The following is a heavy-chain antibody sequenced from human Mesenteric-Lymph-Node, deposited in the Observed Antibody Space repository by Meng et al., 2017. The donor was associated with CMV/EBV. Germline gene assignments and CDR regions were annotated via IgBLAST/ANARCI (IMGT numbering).Heavy chain of an antibody. D-gene: IGHD3-22*01. CDR3: ARSAFYGRTGYYHDY. Sequence: GESLKISCAASGFTFSSYAMSWVRQAPGKGLEWVSAISGSGGSTYYADSVKGRFTISRDNAKNTLYLEMNSLRVEDTAMYFCARSAFYGRTGYYHDYWGKGTRVTVSS. J-gene: IGHJ4*02. CDR1: GFTFSSYA. V-gene: IGHV3-23*01. CDR2: ISGSGGST.